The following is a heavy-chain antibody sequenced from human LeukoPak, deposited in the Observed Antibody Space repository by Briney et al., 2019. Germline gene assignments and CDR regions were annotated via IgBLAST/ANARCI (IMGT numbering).Heavy chain of an antibody. D-gene: IGHD4-17*01. V-gene: IGHV3-7*01. Sequence: GGSLRLSCAGAGFTFSRHWMNWVRQAPGKGLEWVANIKQGGGERYYVDSVKGRFTISRDDAKNSLYLQMNSLRAEDTATYYCARGPDYGDRTDYLDYWGQGTLVSVSS. J-gene: IGHJ4*02. CDR2: IKQGGGER. CDR3: ARGPDYGDRTDYLDY. CDR1: GFTFSRHW.